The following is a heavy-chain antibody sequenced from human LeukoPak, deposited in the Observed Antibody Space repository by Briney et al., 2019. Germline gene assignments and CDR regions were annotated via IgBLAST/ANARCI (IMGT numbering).Heavy chain of an antibody. Sequence: SSQTLSLTCTVSGGSISSGDYYWSWIRQPPGKGLEWIVYIYYSGSTYYNPSLKSRVTISVDTSKNQFSLKLSSVTAADTAVYYCARDLYGGNGLDYFDYWGQGTLVTVSS. J-gene: IGHJ4*02. V-gene: IGHV4-30-4*08. CDR2: IYYSGST. CDR1: GGSISSGDYY. CDR3: ARDLYGGNGLDYFDY. D-gene: IGHD4-23*01.